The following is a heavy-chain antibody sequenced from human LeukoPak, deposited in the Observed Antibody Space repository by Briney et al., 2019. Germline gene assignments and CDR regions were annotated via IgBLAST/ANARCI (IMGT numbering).Heavy chain of an antibody. CDR3: ARQVPDPIYGMDV. J-gene: IGHJ6*02. CDR1: GGSISSYY. Sequence: SETLSLTCTVSGGSISSYYWSWIRQPPGKGLEWIGYIYYSGSTNYNPSLKSQVTISVDTSKNQFSLKLSSVTAADTAVYYCARQVPDPIYGMDVWGQGTTVTVSS. V-gene: IGHV4-59*08. CDR2: IYYSGST.